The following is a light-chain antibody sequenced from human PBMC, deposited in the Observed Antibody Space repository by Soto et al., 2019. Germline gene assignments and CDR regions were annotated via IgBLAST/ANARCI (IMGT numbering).Light chain of an antibody. CDR2: AAS. Sequence: EIVLTQSPGTLSLSPGESTTLSCRASQSVGRNFLAWYQQKPGRAPRLLIHAASYRATGVPDRFSGSESATDFTLTISGLEPEDCAVYYCQQYADAPLTFGGGTKVVIK. J-gene: IGKJ4*01. CDR3: QQYADAPLT. CDR1: QSVGRNF. V-gene: IGKV3-20*01.